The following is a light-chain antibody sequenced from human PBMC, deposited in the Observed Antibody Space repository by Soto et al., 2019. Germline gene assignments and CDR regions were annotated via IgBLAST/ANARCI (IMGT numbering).Light chain of an antibody. Sequence: EIVLTQSPATLSLSPGERAALSCRASQGVGRFLAWYQQKPGQAPRLLIYDASNRATGIPARFSGSGPETDFTLAIDNLEPEDFAVYYCQQRGGWPLTFGGGTKV. CDR1: QGVGRF. CDR3: QQRGGWPLT. CDR2: DAS. V-gene: IGKV3D-11*01. J-gene: IGKJ4*01.